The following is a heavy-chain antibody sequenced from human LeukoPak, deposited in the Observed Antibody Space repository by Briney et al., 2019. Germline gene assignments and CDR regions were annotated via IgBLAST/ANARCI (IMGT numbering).Heavy chain of an antibody. CDR3: ARVRGEAPFDY. CDR1: GFTFDDYA. CDR2: ISWNSGSI. Sequence: GRSLRLSCAASGFTFDDYAMHWVRQAPGKGLEWVSGISWNSGSIGYADSVKGRFTISRDNAKNSLYLQMNSLRADDTAIYYCARVRGEAPFDYWGLGTLVTVSS. V-gene: IGHV3-9*01. D-gene: IGHD3-10*01. J-gene: IGHJ4*02.